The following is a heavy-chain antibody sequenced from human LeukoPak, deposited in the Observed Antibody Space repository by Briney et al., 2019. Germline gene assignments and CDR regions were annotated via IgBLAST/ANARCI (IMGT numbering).Heavy chain of an antibody. CDR2: IWYDGSNK. D-gene: IGHD3-22*01. J-gene: IGHJ4*02. CDR1: GFTFSSYG. CDR3: ARRQSSGYIFDY. V-gene: IGHV3-33*01. Sequence: GGSLRLSCAASGFTFSSYGMHWVRQAPGKGLEWVAVIWYDGSNKYYADSVKGRFTISRDNSKNTLYLQMNSLRAEDTAVYYCARRQSSGYIFDYWGQGTLVTVSS.